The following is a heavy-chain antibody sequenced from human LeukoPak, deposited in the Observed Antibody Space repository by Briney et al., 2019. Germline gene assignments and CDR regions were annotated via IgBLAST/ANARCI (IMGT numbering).Heavy chain of an antibody. V-gene: IGHV7-4-1*02. D-gene: IGHD2/OR15-2a*01. CDR1: GYTFTRYA. J-gene: IGHJ1*01. Sequence: ASVKVSCKASGYTFTRYAMNWVRQAPGQGLQWMGWINTNTGDPTYAQGFTGRFAFSLDTSVSTAYLQISSLKAEDTAVYYCARDYTLTLGSTTYFQHWGQGTLVTVSS. CDR3: ARDYTLTLGSTTYFQH. CDR2: INTNTGDP.